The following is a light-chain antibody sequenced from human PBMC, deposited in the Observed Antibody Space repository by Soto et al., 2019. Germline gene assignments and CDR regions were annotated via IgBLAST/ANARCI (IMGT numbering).Light chain of an antibody. J-gene: IGKJ2*01. CDR2: GAS. CDR1: RSVSSY. Sequence: IVLTQSPGTLSLSPGERATLSCRATRSVSSYLAWYQQKPGQAPRLLIYGASTRATGIPARFSGSGSGTEFTLTISSLQSEDCAVYYCQQYNKWPYTFGQGTKVDI. CDR3: QQYNKWPYT. V-gene: IGKV3-15*01.